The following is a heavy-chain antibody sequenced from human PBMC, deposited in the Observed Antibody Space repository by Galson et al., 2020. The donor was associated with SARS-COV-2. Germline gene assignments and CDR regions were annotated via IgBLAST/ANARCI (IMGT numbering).Heavy chain of an antibody. J-gene: IGHJ4*02. CDR1: GLTFSTST. CDR3: AEDWANSSWTYYIEY. Sequence: GGSLRLSCAASGLTFSTSTMHWVSQAPGKGLAWVALVSQDGSKTFYADSVRGRFTISRDNSKNTLFLQMNSLRVDDTGSYFCAEDWANSSWTYYIEYWGQGTLVTVSS. D-gene: IGHD2-2*01. CDR2: VSQDGSKT. V-gene: IGHV3-30-3*01.